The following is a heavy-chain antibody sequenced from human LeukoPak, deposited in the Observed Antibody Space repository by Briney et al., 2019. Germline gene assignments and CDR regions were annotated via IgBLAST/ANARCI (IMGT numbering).Heavy chain of an antibody. D-gene: IGHD3-10*01. CDR3: ARDLPDGTRGLFDY. J-gene: IGHJ4*02. Sequence: PGGSLRLSCVGSGFIFSSYWMSWVRQAPGKGLEWVANIKQDGSVKNYVDSVKGRFTISRDNAKNSLYLQMNSLRAEDTAIYYCARDLPDGTRGLFDYWGQGTLVTVSS. CDR2: IKQDGSVK. V-gene: IGHV3-7*01. CDR1: GFIFSSYW.